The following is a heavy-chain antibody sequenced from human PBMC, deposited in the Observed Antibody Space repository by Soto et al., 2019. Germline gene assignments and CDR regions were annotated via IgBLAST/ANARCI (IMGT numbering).Heavy chain of an antibody. D-gene: IGHD1-20*01. CDR1: GFNVGAFA. Sequence: EVQLLESGGDLVQPGGSLRLSCAAAGFNVGAFAVNWVRQAPGKGLERVSGISVSDAFIYYADSVRGRFSISRDASENLLYLQMNSLRVDDTALYYCTRETVAGITGLDYWGPGTLVTVSS. V-gene: IGHV3-23*01. CDR3: TRETVAGITGLDY. CDR2: ISVSDAFI. J-gene: IGHJ4*02.